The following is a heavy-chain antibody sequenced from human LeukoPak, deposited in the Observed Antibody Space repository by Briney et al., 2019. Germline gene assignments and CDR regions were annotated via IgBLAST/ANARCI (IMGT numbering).Heavy chain of an antibody. CDR1: GGTFSSYA. D-gene: IGHD3-9*01. CDR2: IIPIFGTA. J-gene: IGHJ6*03. V-gene: IGHV1-69*12. CDR3: ARGFGGDILTGYTQYCYYYMDV. Sequence: QVQLVQSGAEVKKPGSSVKVSCKASGGTFSSYAISWVRQAPGQGLEWMGGIIPIFGTANYAQKFQGRVTITADESTSTAYMELSSLRSEDTAVYYCARGFGGDILTGYTQYCYYYMDVWGKGTTVTISS.